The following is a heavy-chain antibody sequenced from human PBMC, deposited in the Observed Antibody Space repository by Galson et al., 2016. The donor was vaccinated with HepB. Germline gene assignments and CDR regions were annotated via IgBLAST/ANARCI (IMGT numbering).Heavy chain of an antibody. J-gene: IGHJ4*02. D-gene: IGHD3-10*01. Sequence: SLRLSCAASGFTFSSYAMSWVRQAPGKGLEWVSVISAASNTYYTDSVKGRFPISRDNSKTTLYLEMNSLRVEDTAVYFCANYLGYGSGRPGYFHSWGQGTLVTVSP. CDR1: GFTFSSYA. CDR3: ANYLGYGSGRPGYFHS. CDR2: ISAASNT. V-gene: IGHV3-23*01.